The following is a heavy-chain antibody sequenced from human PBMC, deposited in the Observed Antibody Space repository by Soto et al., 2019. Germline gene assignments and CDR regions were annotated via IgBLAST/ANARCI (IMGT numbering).Heavy chain of an antibody. CDR2: INAGNGNT. V-gene: IGHV1-3*01. CDR1: GYTFTSYA. CDR3: ARSYQLRQDYYYYGMDV. D-gene: IGHD2-2*01. J-gene: IGHJ6*02. Sequence: ASVKVSCKASGYTFTSYAMHWVRQAPGQRLEWMGWINAGNGNTKYSQKFQGRVTIIRDTSASTAYMELSSLRSEDTAVYYCARSYQLRQDYYYYGMDVWGQGTRVTVSS.